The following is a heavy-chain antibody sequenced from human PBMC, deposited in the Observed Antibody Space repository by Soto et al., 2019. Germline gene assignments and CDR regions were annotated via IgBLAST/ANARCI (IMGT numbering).Heavy chain of an antibody. D-gene: IGHD2-21*02. J-gene: IGHJ4*02. CDR3: ARGGGVVTAIDY. V-gene: IGHV3-74*01. Sequence: EVQLVESGGGLVQPGGSLRLSCAASGFTFSSYWMHWVRQVPGKGLVWVSRINSDGSNTSYADSVKGRFTISRDNAQNTLYLQMNSLRAEDTAVYYCARGGGVVTAIDYWGQGTLVTVSS. CDR1: GFTFSSYW. CDR2: INSDGSNT.